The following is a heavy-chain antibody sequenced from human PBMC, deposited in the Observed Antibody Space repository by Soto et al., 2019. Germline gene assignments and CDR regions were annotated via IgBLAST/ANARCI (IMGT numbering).Heavy chain of an antibody. CDR3: VAGQYFFDY. D-gene: IGHD6-19*01. Sequence: PGGSLRLSCAASGFTFRSYGMHWVRQAPGKGLEWVAVISYDGSDKYYADSVKGRFTISRDNSKKTLYLQMNSLRADDTAVYYCVAGQYFFDYCGQGTLVTVSS. CDR2: ISYDGSDK. J-gene: IGHJ4*02. V-gene: IGHV3-30*03. CDR1: GFTFRSYG.